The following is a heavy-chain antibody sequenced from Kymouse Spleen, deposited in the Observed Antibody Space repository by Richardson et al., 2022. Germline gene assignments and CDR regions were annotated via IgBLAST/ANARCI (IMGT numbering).Heavy chain of an antibody. V-gene: IGHV3-30*18. Sequence: QVQLVESGGGVVQPGRSLRLSCAASGFTFSSYGMHWVRQAPGKGLEWVAVISYDGSNKYYADSVKGRFTISRDNSKNTLYLQMNSLRAEDTAVYYCAKDRGYYGSGRVFYGMDVWGQGTTVTVSS. CDR1: GFTFSSYG. CDR3: AKDRGYYGSGRVFYGMDV. D-gene: IGHD3-10*01. CDR2: ISYDGSNK. J-gene: IGHJ6*02.